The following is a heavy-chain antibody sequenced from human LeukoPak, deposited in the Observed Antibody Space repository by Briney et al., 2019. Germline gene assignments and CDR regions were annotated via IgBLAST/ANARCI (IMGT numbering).Heavy chain of an antibody. D-gene: IGHD6-13*01. V-gene: IGHV4-4*07. CDR1: GGSISSYY. J-gene: IGHJ4*02. CDR3: ASETYSSSWYQGN. Sequence: SETLSLTCTVSGGSISSYYWSWIRQPAGKGLEWIGRIYTSGSTNYNPSLKSRVTMSVDTSKNQFFLKLSSVTAADTAVYYCASETYSSSWYQGNWGQETLVTVSS. CDR2: IYTSGST.